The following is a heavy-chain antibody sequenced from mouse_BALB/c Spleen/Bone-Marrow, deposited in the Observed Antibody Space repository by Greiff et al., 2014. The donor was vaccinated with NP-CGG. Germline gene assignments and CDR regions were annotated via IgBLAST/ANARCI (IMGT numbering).Heavy chain of an antibody. D-gene: IGHD4-1*01. V-gene: IGHV3-8*02. Sequence: VPLQQSGPSLVKPSQTLSLTCSVTGDSITRGYWNWIRKFPGNKLEYMGYITYSANTYYNPSLKSRLSITRDTSKNQYYLQLNSVTTEDTATYYCATGYYFDYWGQGTTLTVSS. CDR3: ATGYYFDY. CDR2: ITYSANT. J-gene: IGHJ2*01. CDR1: GDSITRGY.